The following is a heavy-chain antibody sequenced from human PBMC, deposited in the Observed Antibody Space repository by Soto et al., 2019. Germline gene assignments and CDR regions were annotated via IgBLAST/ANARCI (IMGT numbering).Heavy chain of an antibody. J-gene: IGHJ5*02. CDR3: VRHGRSGGSSYSGWFDP. Sequence: LKISCEASGYTFANYWIGWVRQMPGKGLELMGIIYPIESDARYSPSFQGQVIISADKSINTAYLQWSSLRASDTAIYYCVRHGRSGGSSYSGWFDPWGQGTLVTVSS. D-gene: IGHD2-15*01. CDR1: GYTFANYW. CDR2: IYPIESDA. V-gene: IGHV5-51*01.